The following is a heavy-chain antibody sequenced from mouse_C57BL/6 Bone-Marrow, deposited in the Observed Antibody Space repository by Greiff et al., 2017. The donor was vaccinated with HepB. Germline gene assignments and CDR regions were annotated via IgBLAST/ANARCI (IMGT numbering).Heavy chain of an antibody. Sequence: VQLKQSGPELVKPGASVKIPCKASGYTFPDYNMDWVKQSHGKSLEWIGDINPNNGGTIYNQKFKGKATLTVDKSSSTAYMELRSLTSEDTAVYYCARSGVTTVVAYYFDYWGQGTTLTVSS. J-gene: IGHJ2*01. CDR3: ARSGVTTVVAYYFDY. CDR2: INPNNGGT. V-gene: IGHV1-18*01. CDR1: GYTFPDYN. D-gene: IGHD1-1*01.